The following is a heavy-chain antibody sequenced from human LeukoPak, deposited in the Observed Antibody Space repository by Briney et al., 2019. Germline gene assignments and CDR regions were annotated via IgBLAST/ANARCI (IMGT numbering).Heavy chain of an antibody. CDR2: IIPIFGTA. V-gene: IGHV1-69*13. J-gene: IGHJ4*02. D-gene: IGHD5-24*01. CDR1: GGTFSSYA. CDR3: AREGDGYNGVFDY. Sequence: SVKVSCKASGGTFSSYAVSWVRQAPGQGLEWMGGIIPIFGTANYAQKFQGRVTITPDESTSTADMELSSLRSEDTAVYYCAREGDGYNGVFDYWGQGTLVTVSS.